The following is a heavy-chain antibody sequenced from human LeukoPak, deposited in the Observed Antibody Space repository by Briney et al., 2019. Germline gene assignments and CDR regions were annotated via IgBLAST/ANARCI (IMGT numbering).Heavy chain of an antibody. CDR1: GFTFSSYW. CDR2: IKQDGSEK. CDR3: ARRGPPDYYYGMDV. J-gene: IGHJ6*02. D-gene: IGHD2-2*01. Sequence: GGSLRLSCAASGFTFSSYWMSWVRQAPGKGLEWVANIKQDGSEKYYVDSVKGRFTISRDNAKNSLYLQMNSLRAEDTAVYYCARRGPPDYYYGMDVWGQGTTVTVSS. V-gene: IGHV3-7*01.